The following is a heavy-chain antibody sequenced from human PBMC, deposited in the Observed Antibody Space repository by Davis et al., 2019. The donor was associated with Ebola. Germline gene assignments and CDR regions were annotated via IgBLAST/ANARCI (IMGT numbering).Heavy chain of an antibody. CDR3: ARHIHDILTSDFDY. Sequence: SETLSLTCTVSGGSISSYYWSWIRQPPGKGLEWIGYIYYSGSTYYNPSLKSRVTISVDTSKNQFSLKLSSVTAADTAVYYCARHIHDILTSDFDYWGQGTLVTVSS. J-gene: IGHJ4*02. CDR1: GGSISSYY. V-gene: IGHV4-59*08. D-gene: IGHD3-9*01. CDR2: IYYSGST.